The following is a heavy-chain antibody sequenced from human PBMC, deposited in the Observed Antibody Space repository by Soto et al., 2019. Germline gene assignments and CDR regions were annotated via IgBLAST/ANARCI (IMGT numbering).Heavy chain of an antibody. Sequence: PGGSLRLSCAASGFTFSSYWMSWVRQAPGKGLEWVANIKQDGSEKYYVDSVKGRFTISRDNAKNSLYLQMNSLRAEDTAVYYCARDLFEGIAAAGWFDYWGQGTLVTVSS. CDR1: GFTFSSYW. D-gene: IGHD6-13*01. CDR3: ARDLFEGIAAAGWFDY. V-gene: IGHV3-7*01. CDR2: IKQDGSEK. J-gene: IGHJ4*02.